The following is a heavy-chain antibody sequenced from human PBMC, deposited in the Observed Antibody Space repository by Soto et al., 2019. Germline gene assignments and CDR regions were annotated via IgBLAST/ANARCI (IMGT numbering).Heavy chain of an antibody. CDR1: GGSFSGYY. V-gene: IGHV4-34*01. J-gene: IGHJ4*02. CDR3: ARGLGNCDYVLLDY. CDR2: INHSGST. Sequence: QVQLQQWGAGLLKPSETLSLTCAVYGGSFSGYYWSWIRQPPGKGLEWIGEINHSGSTNYNPSLKSRVTISVDTSKNQFSLKLSSVTAADTAVYYCARGLGNCDYVLLDYWGQGTLVTVSS. D-gene: IGHD4-17*01.